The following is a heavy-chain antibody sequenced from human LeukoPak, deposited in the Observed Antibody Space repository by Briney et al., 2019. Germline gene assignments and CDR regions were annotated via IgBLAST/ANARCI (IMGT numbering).Heavy chain of an antibody. Sequence: ASVKVSCKVSGYTLTELSMHWVRQAPGKGLEWMGGFDPEDCETIYAKKFQGRVNMTEDTSTDTAYMELSSLRSEDTAVYYCATDRVMVRGVIDAFDIWGQGTMVTVSS. CDR2: FDPEDCET. V-gene: IGHV1-24*01. J-gene: IGHJ3*02. D-gene: IGHD3-10*01. CDR1: GYTLTELS. CDR3: ATDRVMVRGVIDAFDI.